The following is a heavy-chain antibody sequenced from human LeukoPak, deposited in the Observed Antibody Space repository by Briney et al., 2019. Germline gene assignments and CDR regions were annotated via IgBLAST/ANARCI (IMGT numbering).Heavy chain of an antibody. CDR1: GFTFSSYS. CDR3: ARDTARGDFDY. J-gene: IGHJ4*02. CDR2: ISSSNSSI. D-gene: IGHD6-25*01. V-gene: IGHV3-48*01. Sequence: TGGSLRLSCAASGFTFSSYSMNWVRQAPGKGLEWVSYISSSNSSIYYADSVKGRFTISRDNAKKSLYLQMNSLRAEDTSVYYCARDTARGDFDYWGQGTLVTVSS.